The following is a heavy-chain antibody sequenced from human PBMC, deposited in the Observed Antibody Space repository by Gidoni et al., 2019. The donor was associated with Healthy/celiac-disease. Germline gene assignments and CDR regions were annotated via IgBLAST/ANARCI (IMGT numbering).Heavy chain of an antibody. CDR1: GFTVSSNY. CDR3: ARDVPDYYGSGSLAFDI. CDR2: IYSGGST. Sequence: EVQLVESGGGLVQPGGSLRLSCAASGFTVSSNYMSWVRQAPGKGLEWVSVIYSGGSTYYADSVKGRFTISRDNSKNTLYLQMNSLRAEDTAVYYCARDVPDYYGSGSLAFDIWGQGTMVTVSS. V-gene: IGHV3-66*01. D-gene: IGHD3-10*01. J-gene: IGHJ3*02.